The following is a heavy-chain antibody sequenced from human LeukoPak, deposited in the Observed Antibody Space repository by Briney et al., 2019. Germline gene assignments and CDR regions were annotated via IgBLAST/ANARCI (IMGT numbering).Heavy chain of an antibody. J-gene: IGHJ6*02. Sequence: GGSLRLSCAASGFTFSSYSMNWVRQAPGKGLEWVSSISSSSSYIYYADSVKGRFTISRDNAKNSLYLQMNSLRAEDTAVYYCASSGVAAGTYYYGMDVWGQGTTVTVSS. CDR3: ASSGVAAGTYYYGMDV. CDR1: GFTFSSYS. D-gene: IGHD6-13*01. CDR2: ISSSSSYI. V-gene: IGHV3-21*01.